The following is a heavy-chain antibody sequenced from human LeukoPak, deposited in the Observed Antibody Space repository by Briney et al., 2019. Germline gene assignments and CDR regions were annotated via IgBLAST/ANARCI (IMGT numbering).Heavy chain of an antibody. CDR3: ARGLKYQLLYEAARPDGGY. V-gene: IGHV1-2*02. CDR1: GYTFTGYH. Sequence: ASVKVSCKASGYTFTGYHMHWVRQAPGQGLEWMGWINPNSGGTNYAQKFQGRVTITADKSTSTAYMELSSLRSEDTAVYYCARGLKYQLLYEAARPDGGYWGQGTLVTVSS. J-gene: IGHJ4*02. D-gene: IGHD2-2*02. CDR2: INPNSGGT.